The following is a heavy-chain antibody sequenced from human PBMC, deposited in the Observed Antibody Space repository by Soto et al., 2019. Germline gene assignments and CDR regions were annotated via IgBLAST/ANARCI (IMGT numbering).Heavy chain of an antibody. D-gene: IGHD3-22*01. J-gene: IGHJ6*02. Sequence: QVQLVQSGAAVKKTGSSVKVSCTASGGSLSNFGISWVRQAPGQGLEWMGAIIPVFGTPNYAQKFQDRVTINADESTTTVYIEVRSLTSEDTAVYYCARGDATKIVVTTYYAMDVWGQGTTVTVSS. CDR2: IIPVFGTP. CDR3: ARGDATKIVVTTYYAMDV. V-gene: IGHV1-69*12. CDR1: GGSLSNFG.